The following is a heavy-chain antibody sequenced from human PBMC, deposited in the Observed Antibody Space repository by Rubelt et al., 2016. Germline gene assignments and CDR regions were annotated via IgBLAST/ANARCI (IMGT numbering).Heavy chain of an antibody. CDR2: VHYTGST. J-gene: IGHJ2*01. CDR3: AKSPLSPLAARNSYFDV. Sequence: ESGPGLVKPSETLSLTCTVSGGSISDYHWSWIRQPPGKGLEWIGYVHYTGSTNYNPSLKSRVTISVDTSKNQFSLKLSSVTAADTAVYYCAKSPLSPLAARNSYFDVWGRGTLVTVSS. CDR1: GGSISDYH. V-gene: IGHV4-59*12. D-gene: IGHD6-19*01.